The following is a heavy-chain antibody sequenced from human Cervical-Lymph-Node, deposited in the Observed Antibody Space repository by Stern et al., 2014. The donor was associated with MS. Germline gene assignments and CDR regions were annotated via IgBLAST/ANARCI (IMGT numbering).Heavy chain of an antibody. J-gene: IGHJ4*02. CDR2: IIPMFGTA. CDR1: GDTFISYA. Sequence: VQLVQSWAEVKKPGSSVKVSCKASGDTFISYAITWVRQAPGQGLEWMGDIIPMFGTANYAQKFQDRVTITADKSTSTAYMEVNSLNSEDTAVYYCAGPRYNSWGQGTQVIVSS. V-gene: IGHV1-69*06. D-gene: IGHD3-9*01. CDR3: AGPRYNS.